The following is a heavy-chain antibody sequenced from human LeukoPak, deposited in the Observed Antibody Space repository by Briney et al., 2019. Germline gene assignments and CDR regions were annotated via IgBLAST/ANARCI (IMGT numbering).Heavy chain of an antibody. Sequence: GESLEISCQGSGSIFSSYWIAWVRQLPGKGLEWMGVIYPDDSDTRYSPSFQGLVTISGDKSISTAYVQWSSLEASDTAIYYCARATTGIRTIDYWGQGTLVTVSS. J-gene: IGHJ4*02. V-gene: IGHV5-51*01. CDR3: ARATTGIRTIDY. CDR1: GSIFSSYW. CDR2: IYPDDSDT. D-gene: IGHD1-1*01.